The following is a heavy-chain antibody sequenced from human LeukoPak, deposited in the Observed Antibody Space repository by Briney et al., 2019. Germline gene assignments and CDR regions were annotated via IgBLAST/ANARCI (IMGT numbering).Heavy chain of an antibody. D-gene: IGHD3-10*01. J-gene: IGHJ4*01. CDR2: IYPGDSDT. CDR3: ARQDGSGIYYFDS. Sequence: GESLKISCKGSGYIFNIYWTAWVRQMPGKGLEWMGIIYPGDSDTRYSPSFQGQVTISVDRSISTAYLQWSSLKASDTAMYYCARQDGSGIYYFDSWGHGTLVTVSS. CDR1: GYIFNIYW. V-gene: IGHV5-51*01.